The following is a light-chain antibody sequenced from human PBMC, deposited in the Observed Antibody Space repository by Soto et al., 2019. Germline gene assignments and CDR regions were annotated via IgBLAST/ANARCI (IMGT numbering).Light chain of an antibody. CDR2: GVT. CDR1: TNDVGGYNY. V-gene: IGLV2-14*03. J-gene: IGLJ1*01. CDR3: SSYTSSSTPYV. Sequence: QSALTQPASVSGSPGQSITISCSGTTNDVGGYNYVSWYQQHPGKAPKLLIYGVTDRPSGVSSRFSGSKSGNAASLTISGLQAEDEGDYYCSSYTSSSTPYVFGTGTKVTVL.